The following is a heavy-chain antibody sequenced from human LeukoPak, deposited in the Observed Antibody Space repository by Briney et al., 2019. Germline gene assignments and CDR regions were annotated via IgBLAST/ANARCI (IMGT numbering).Heavy chain of an antibody. D-gene: IGHD6-19*01. CDR1: GGSFSGYY. CDR3: ARSLAVAGAHFDY. CDR2: INHSGST. Sequence: SETLSLTCAVYGGSFSGYYWSWIRQPPGKGLEWIGEINHSGSTNYNPSLKSRVTISVDTSKNQFSLKLSSVTAADTAVYYCARSLAVAGAHFDYWGQGTLVTVSP. J-gene: IGHJ4*02. V-gene: IGHV4-34*01.